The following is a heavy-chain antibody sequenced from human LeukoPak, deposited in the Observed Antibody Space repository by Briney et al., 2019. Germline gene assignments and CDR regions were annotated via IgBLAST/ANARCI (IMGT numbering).Heavy chain of an antibody. CDR3: ASTSRDGYNSPHSDY. J-gene: IGHJ4*02. V-gene: IGHV4-39*01. D-gene: IGHD5-24*01. CDR2: IFYSGST. CDR1: GDSISSTSYY. Sequence: SETLSLTCIVSGDSISSTSYYWAWIRQPPGKGLEWIGSIFYSGSTNYNPSLKSRVTISVDTSKNQSSLKLSSVTAADTAVYYCASTSRDGYNSPHSDYWGQGTLVTVSS.